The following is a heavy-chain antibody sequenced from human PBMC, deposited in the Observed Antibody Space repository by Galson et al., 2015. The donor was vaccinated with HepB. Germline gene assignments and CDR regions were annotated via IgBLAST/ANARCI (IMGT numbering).Heavy chain of an antibody. CDR1: GFTFSGYA. Sequence: SLRLSCAASGFTFSGYAMSWVRQAPGKGLEWVSTISYSGDKTYNADSVKGRFTISRDNSKNTLHLQMNSLRAKDTAMYYCAMGYYFDYWGQGTLVTVSS. J-gene: IGHJ4*02. CDR2: ISYSGDKT. V-gene: IGHV3-23*01. CDR3: AMGYYFDY.